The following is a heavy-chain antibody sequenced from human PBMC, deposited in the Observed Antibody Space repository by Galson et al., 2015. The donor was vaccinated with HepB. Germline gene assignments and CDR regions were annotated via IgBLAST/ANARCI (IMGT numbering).Heavy chain of an antibody. V-gene: IGHV3-21*01. CDR1: GFTFSSYS. J-gene: IGHJ5*02. CDR2: INSSSSNI. CDR3: ARVARAGWLDP. Sequence: SLRLSCAASGFTFSSYSMNWVRQAPGKGLEWVSSINSSSSNIYYADSVKGRFTISRDNAKNSLYLQMNSLRAEDTAVYYCARVARAGWLDPWGQASLVTVS.